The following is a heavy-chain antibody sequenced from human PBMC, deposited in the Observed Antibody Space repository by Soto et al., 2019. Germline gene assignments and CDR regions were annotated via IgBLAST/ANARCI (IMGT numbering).Heavy chain of an antibody. CDR2: ISPSGTT. D-gene: IGHD3-10*01. CDR1: GGSFSGYY. V-gene: IGHV4-34*01. CDR3: VASLWFGTQPEI. Sequence: QVQLQQWGAGLLKPSETLSLTCAVYGGSFSGYYWTWFRQPPGKGLEWIGEISPSGTTKYIPSLMRRVTISADTAKNQFSLKVTSVTAADAAVYYCVASLWFGTQPEIWGQGALVTVSS. J-gene: IGHJ4*02.